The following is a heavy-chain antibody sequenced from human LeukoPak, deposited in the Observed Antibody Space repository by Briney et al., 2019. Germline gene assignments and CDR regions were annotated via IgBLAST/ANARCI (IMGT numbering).Heavy chain of an antibody. J-gene: IGHJ4*02. Sequence: GGSLRLSCVVSGISLSNYAMTWVRQAPGKGLEWVSYISERGGSTTYADSVRGRFTISRDTSLNTLYLQMNSLRAEDTAVYFCAKRGVVIRGILVIGYHQEAYHYDFWGQGVLVTVSS. CDR1: GISLSNYA. V-gene: IGHV3-23*01. CDR2: ISERGGST. CDR3: AKRGVVIRGILVIGYHQEAYHYDF. D-gene: IGHD3-10*01.